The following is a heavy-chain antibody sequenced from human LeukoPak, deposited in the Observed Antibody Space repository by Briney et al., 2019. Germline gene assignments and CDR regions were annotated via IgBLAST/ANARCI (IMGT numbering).Heavy chain of an antibody. V-gene: IGHV5-51*01. D-gene: IGHD3-9*01. J-gene: IGHJ4*02. CDR1: GYSFTSYW. CDR2: IYPGDSDT. CDR3: ARRYYDILTGHLDY. Sequence: GESLQISCKGSGYSFTSYWIGWVRQTPGKGLEWMGIIYPGDSDTRYSPSFQGQVTISADKSISTAYLQWSSLKASDTAMYYCARRYYDILTGHLDYWGQGTLVTVSS.